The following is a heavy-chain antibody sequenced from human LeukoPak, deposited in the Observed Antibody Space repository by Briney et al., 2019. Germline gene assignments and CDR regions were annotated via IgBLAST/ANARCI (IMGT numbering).Heavy chain of an antibody. CDR2: IYYSGST. CDR3: VFAGYCGGGSCYYGMDV. Sequence: PSETLSLTCTVSGGSVSSGSYYWSWIRQPPGKGLEWIGYIYYSGSTNYNPSLKSRVTISVDTSKNQFSLKLSSVTAADTAVYYCVFAGYCGGGSCYYGMDVWGQGTTVTVSS. CDR1: GGSVSSGSYY. D-gene: IGHD2-15*01. J-gene: IGHJ6*02. V-gene: IGHV4-61*01.